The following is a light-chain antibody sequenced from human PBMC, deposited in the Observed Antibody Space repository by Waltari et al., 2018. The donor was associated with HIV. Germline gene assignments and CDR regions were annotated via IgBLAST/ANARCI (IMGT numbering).Light chain of an antibody. V-gene: IGLV2-14*03. CDR1: SSDVGACNY. CDR2: EVS. CDR3: SSYTTNNTRV. J-gene: IGLJ2*01. Sequence: QSALTQPASVSGSPGQSITISCTGTSSDVGACNYVSWYQQHPGKAPKLMIYEVSNRHSGVCNRFSASKSGNTASLTISGLQAEDEADYYCSSYTTNNTRVFGGGTKLTVL.